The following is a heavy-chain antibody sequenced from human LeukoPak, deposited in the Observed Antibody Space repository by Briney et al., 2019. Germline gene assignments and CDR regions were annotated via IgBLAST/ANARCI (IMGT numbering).Heavy chain of an antibody. Sequence: GASVKVSCKASGYTFTSYGISWVRQAPGQRLEWMGWINAGNGNTKYSQKFQGRVTITRDTSASTAYMELSSLRSEDTAVYYCAMDTADGGTIDYWGQGTLVTVSS. V-gene: IGHV1-3*01. J-gene: IGHJ4*02. CDR2: INAGNGNT. CDR3: AMDTADGGTIDY. CDR1: GYTFTSYG. D-gene: IGHD5-18*01.